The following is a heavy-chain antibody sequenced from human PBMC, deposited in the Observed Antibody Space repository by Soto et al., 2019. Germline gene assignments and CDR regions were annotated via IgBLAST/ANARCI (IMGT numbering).Heavy chain of an antibody. Sequence: GASVKVSCKASGGTFSSYAISWVRQAPGQGLEWMGWINPNSGGTNYAQKFQGWVTMTRDTSVSTAYMELSRLRSDDTAVYYCARARQHYYDSSGYPSAFDIWGQGTMVTVSS. CDR1: GGTFSSYA. V-gene: IGHV1-2*04. CDR3: ARARQHYYDSSGYPSAFDI. J-gene: IGHJ3*02. D-gene: IGHD3-22*01. CDR2: INPNSGGT.